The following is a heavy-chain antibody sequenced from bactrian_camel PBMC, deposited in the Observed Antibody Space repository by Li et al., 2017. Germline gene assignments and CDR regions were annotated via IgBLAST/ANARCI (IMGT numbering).Heavy chain of an antibody. D-gene: IGHD1*01. CDR2: ISTAGQM. Sequence: HVQLVESGGGSVQAGGSLRLSCAAPGYSFDHYCMGWFRQAPGKEREGVAGISTAGQMTYADSVKGRFTISKDNAKNTLYLQMDNLQPEDTAVYYCAAGPVNTRACVAGGRYEFGYWGQGTQVTVS. V-gene: IGHV3S55*01. CDR1: GYSFDHYC. J-gene: IGHJ4*01. CDR3: AAGPVNTRACVAGGRYEFGY.